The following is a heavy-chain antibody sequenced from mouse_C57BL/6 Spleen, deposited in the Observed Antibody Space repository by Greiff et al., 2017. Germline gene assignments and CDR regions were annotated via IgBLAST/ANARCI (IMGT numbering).Heavy chain of an antibody. V-gene: IGHV10-1*01. CDR3: VREGGTWYFDY. Sequence: DVMLVESGGGLVQPKGSLKLSCAASGFSFNTYAMNWVRQAPGKGLEWVARIRSKSNNYATYYADSVKDRFTISRDDSESMLYLQMNNLKTEDTAMYYCVREGGTWYFDYWGQGTTLTVSS. J-gene: IGHJ2*01. D-gene: IGHD3-3*01. CDR2: IRSKSNNYAT. CDR1: GFSFNTYA.